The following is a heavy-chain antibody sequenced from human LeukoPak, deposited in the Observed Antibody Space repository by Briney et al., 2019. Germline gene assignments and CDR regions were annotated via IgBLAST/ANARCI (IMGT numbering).Heavy chain of an antibody. D-gene: IGHD6-13*01. CDR2: IYYTGST. CDR3: ARDVEAAAGSNQAGY. CDR1: GGAITNYY. Sequence: SETLSLTCGVSGGAITNYYWNWIRQAPGKGLEWLGYIYYTGSTTYNPSVKSRITISLDTSKKQISLKLRSVTAADTAVYYCARDVEAAAGSNQAGYWGQGTLVTVSS. V-gene: IGHV4-59*01. J-gene: IGHJ4*02.